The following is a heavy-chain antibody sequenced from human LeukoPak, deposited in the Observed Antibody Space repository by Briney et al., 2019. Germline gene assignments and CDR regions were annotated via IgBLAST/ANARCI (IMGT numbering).Heavy chain of an antibody. CDR1: GYTFTGYY. CDR3: ARLRRVGATPFDY. Sequence: ASVKVSCKASGYTFTGYYMHWVRQAPGQGLEWMGWINPNSGGTNYAQKFQGRVTMTRDTSISTAYMELSRLRSDDTAMYYCARLRRVGATPFDYWGQGTLVTVSS. V-gene: IGHV1-2*02. J-gene: IGHJ4*02. D-gene: IGHD1-26*01. CDR2: INPNSGGT.